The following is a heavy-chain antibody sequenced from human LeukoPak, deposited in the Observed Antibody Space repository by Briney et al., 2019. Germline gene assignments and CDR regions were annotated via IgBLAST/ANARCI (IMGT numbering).Heavy chain of an antibody. CDR2: IKQDGREK. CDR1: GFTFSSYW. CDR3: AKSHRGHCSTTTCDDEGDY. J-gene: IGHJ4*02. Sequence: GGSLRLSCAASGFTFSSYWMSWVRQAPGKGLEWVANIKQDGREKYYVDSVKGRFTISRDNAKNSLYLQLNSLRAEDTAVYYCAKSHRGHCSTTTCDDEGDYWGQGTLVTVSS. D-gene: IGHD2-2*01. V-gene: IGHV3-7*03.